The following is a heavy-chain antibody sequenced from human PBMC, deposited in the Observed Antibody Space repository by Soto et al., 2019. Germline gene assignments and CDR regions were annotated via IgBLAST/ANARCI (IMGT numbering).Heavy chain of an antibody. CDR2: IYPGDSDT. Sequence: GESLKISCTGVGYSFTSYWIGWVRQMPGKGLEWMGIIYPGDSDTRYSPSFQGQVTISADKSITTAYLQWSSLKASDTAMYYCARGYCTTTSCDPWFDPWGQGTLVTVSS. V-gene: IGHV5-51*01. J-gene: IGHJ5*02. CDR3: ARGYCTTTSCDPWFDP. D-gene: IGHD2-2*01. CDR1: GYSFTSYW.